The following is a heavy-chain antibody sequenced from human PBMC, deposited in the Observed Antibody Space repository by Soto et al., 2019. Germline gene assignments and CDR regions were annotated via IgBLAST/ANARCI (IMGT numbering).Heavy chain of an antibody. CDR3: ARIGEFHGTGSYANSDVFDI. V-gene: IGHV3-11*01. CDR2: MSSTAAVI. Sequence: GGSLILSFAASGFNFSDYYMSLVRQAQGKVLEWVAYMSSTAAVIYYADSVQGRFTISRDNPKNSLHLQRDSLRPEDTAVYYRARIGEFHGTGSYANSDVFDIWRQGTLVTVSS. D-gene: IGHD3-16*01. J-gene: IGHJ3*02. CDR1: GFNFSDYY.